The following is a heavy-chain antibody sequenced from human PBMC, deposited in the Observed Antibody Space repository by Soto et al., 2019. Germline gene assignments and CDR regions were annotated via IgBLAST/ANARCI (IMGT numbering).Heavy chain of an antibody. Sequence: GGSLRLSCAASGFTFSSYAMSWVRQAPGKGLEWVSAISGSGGSTYYADSVKGRFTISRDNSKDTLYLQMSSLRAEDTAVYYCAKEGVLMMYAIIYPYYFDFWGQGTLVTVSS. D-gene: IGHD2-8*01. J-gene: IGHJ4*02. V-gene: IGHV3-23*01. CDR2: ISGSGGST. CDR1: GFTFSSYA. CDR3: AKEGVLMMYAIIYPYYFDF.